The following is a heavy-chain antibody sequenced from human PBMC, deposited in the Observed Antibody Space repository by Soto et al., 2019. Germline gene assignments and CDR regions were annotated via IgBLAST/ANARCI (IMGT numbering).Heavy chain of an antibody. D-gene: IGHD6-19*01. CDR3: ARGGSGWKAVNWFES. CDR2: RNNRDDT. CDR1: GGSVTSDSYY. Sequence: SETLSLTCAVSGGSVTSDSYYYSWIRQPPGKGLEWIGSRNNRDDTYYNPSLKSRVTISLDTSKNQFNLRLISVTAADTALYFCARGGSGWKAVNWFESWGQGTLVTVSS. V-gene: IGHV4-31*11. J-gene: IGHJ5*01.